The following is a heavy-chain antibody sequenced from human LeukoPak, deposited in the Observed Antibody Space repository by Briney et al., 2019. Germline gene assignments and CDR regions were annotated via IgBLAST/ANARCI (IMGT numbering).Heavy chain of an antibody. Sequence: DGSERYYLDSVRGRFTISRDNAKKSLFLQMNSLGDEDTAVYYCVRELVGGVAEYFHYWGQGTLVTVSS. CDR3: VRELVGGVAEYFHY. D-gene: IGHD3-16*01. V-gene: IGHV3-7*01. CDR2: DGSER. J-gene: IGHJ1*01.